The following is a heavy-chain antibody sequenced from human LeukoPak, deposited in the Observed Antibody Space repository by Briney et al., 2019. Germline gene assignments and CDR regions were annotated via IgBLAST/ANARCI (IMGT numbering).Heavy chain of an antibody. J-gene: IGHJ2*01. CDR3: ARHFSSSSVDDL. CDR1: GGSISSHY. D-gene: IGHD6-13*01. V-gene: IGHV4-59*08. CDR2: IYYSGST. Sequence: SETLSLTCTVSGGSISSHYWSWIRQPPGKGLEWIGYIYYSGSTNYNPSLKSRVTISVDTSKNQFSLKLSSVTAADTAVYYCARHFSSSSVDDLWGRGTLVTVSS.